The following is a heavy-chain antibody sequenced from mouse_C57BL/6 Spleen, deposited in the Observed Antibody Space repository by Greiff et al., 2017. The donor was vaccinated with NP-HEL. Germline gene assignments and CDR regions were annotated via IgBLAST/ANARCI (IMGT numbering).Heavy chain of an antibody. CDR1: GYTFTDYN. J-gene: IGHJ1*03. CDR3: ARGGFYGNYGYFDV. V-gene: IGHV1-22*01. CDR2: INPNNGGT. Sequence: VQLQQSGPELVKPGASVKMSCKASGYTFTDYNMHWVKQSHGKSLEWIGYINPNNGGTSYNQKFKGKATLTVNKSSSTAYMELRSLTWEDSAVYYCARGGFYGNYGYFDVWGTGTTVTVSS. D-gene: IGHD2-1*01.